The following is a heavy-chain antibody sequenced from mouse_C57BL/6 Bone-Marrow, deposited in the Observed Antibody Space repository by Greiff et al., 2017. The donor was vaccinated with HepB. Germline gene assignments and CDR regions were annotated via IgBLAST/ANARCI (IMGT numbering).Heavy chain of an antibody. CDR1: GYAFSSYW. Sequence: VQLQQSGAELVKPGASVKISCKASGYAFSSYWMNWVKQRPGKGLEWIGQIYPGDGDTNYNEKFKSKATLTVDKSSSTAYMQLSSLTSEDSAVYYCARRSPYYGSDYWGQGTTLTVSS. CDR3: ARRSPYYGSDY. J-gene: IGHJ2*01. V-gene: IGHV1-80*01. CDR2: IYPGDGDT. D-gene: IGHD1-1*01.